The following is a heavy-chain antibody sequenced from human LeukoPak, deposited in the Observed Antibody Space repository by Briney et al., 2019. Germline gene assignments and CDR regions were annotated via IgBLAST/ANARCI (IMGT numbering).Heavy chain of an antibody. V-gene: IGHV1-8*01. D-gene: IGHD3-10*01. J-gene: IGHJ5*02. CDR3: ARVVRGLGWFDP. CDR1: GYTFGRYD. CDR2: MNPNTGNT. Sequence: GASVKVSCKASGYTFGRYDINWVRQATGQGLEWMGWMNPNTGNTFYAQKFQGRVTMTRNTSISTAYMELSSLRSDDTAVYYCARVVRGLGWFDPWGQGTLVTVSS.